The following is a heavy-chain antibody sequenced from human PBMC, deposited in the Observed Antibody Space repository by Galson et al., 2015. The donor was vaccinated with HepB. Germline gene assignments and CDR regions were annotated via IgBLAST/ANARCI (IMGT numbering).Heavy chain of an antibody. CDR2: ISYDGSNK. CDR1: GFTFSSYG. CDR3: AKDPNSYGPEYFQH. J-gene: IGHJ1*01. Sequence: SLRLSCAASGFTFSSYGMHWVRQAPGKGLEWVAVISYDGSNKYYADSVKGRFTISRDNSKNTLYLQMNSLRAEDTAVYYCAKDPNSYGPEYFQHWGQGTLVTVSS. D-gene: IGHD5-18*01. V-gene: IGHV3-30*18.